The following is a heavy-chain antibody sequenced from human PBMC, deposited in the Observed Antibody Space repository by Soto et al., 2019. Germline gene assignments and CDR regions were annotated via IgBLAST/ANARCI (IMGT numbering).Heavy chain of an antibody. V-gene: IGHV3-30-3*01. CDR3: ARGEHGGYFDY. J-gene: IGHJ4*02. CDR2: ISYDGSNK. D-gene: IGHD1-26*01. CDR1: GFTFSSYA. Sequence: VGSLRLSCAASGFTFSSYAMHWVRQAPGKGLEWVAVISYDGSNKYYADSVKGRFTISRDNSKNTLYLQMNSLRAEDTAVYYCARGEHGGYFDYWGQGTLVTVSS.